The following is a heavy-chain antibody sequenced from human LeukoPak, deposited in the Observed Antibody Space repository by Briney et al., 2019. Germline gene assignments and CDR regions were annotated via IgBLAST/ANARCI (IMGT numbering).Heavy chain of an antibody. V-gene: IGHV4-39*01. CDR2: IYYTGST. Sequence: SETLSLTCTASGGSISSSSYWWGWIRQPPGKGLEWIGSIYYTGSTYYNPSLKSRVSISVDTSKNQFSLKLSSVTAADTAVYYCARPQGRLWTHFDYWGQGTLVTVSS. J-gene: IGHJ4*02. D-gene: IGHD5-18*01. CDR1: GGSISSSSYW. CDR3: ARPQGRLWTHFDY.